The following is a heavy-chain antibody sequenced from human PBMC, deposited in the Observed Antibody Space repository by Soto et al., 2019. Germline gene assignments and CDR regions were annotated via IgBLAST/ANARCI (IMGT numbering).Heavy chain of an antibody. CDR1: GYRFTSYW. Sequence: PGESLKISCQGSGYRFTSYWIGWVRQMPGKGLEWMGIIYPGDSDTRYSPSFQGQVTISADKSISTAYLQWSSLKASDTAMYYCARLGVIAARPIDYWGQGTPVTVSS. CDR3: ARLGVIAARPIDY. J-gene: IGHJ4*02. D-gene: IGHD6-6*01. V-gene: IGHV5-51*01. CDR2: IYPGDSDT.